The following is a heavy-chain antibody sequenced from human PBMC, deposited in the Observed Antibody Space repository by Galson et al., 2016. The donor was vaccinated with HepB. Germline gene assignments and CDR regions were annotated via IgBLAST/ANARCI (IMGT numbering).Heavy chain of an antibody. CDR1: GETLSGFY. D-gene: IGHD6-13*01. V-gene: IGHV4-39*01. CDR2: IYYSGST. J-gene: IGHJ4*02. CDR3: ARQVSISSAFAGWGEY. Sequence: ETLSLTCGVTGETLSGFYWSWVRQPPGKGLEWIGSIYYSGSTYYNPSLKSRVTISVDTSKKQFSLKLSSVTAADTAVYYCARQVSISSAFAGWGEYWGQGTLVTVSS.